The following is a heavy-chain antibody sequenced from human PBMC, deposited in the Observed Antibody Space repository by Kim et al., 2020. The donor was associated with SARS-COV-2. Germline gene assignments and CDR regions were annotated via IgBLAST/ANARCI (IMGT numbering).Heavy chain of an antibody. V-gene: IGHV3-23*01. CDR1: GFTFSNYA. J-gene: IGHJ4*02. CDR2: VSASGVST. Sequence: GGSLRLSCAASGFTFSNYAISWVRQAPGKGLEWVSAVSASGVSTYYADSVKGRFTIFRDNSNNTLFLQMDSLRAEDTAVYYCAKDARSASGNYYNDLWGQGTLVTVSS. D-gene: IGHD3-10*01. CDR3: AKDARSASGNYYNDL.